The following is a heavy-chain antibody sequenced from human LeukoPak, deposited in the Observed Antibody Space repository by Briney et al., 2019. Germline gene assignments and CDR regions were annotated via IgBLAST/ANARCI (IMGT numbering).Heavy chain of an antibody. CDR1: GYTLTGYY. CDR2: INPNSGGT. J-gene: IGHJ6*03. Sequence: ASVKVSCKASGYTLTGYYMHWVRQAPGQGLEWMGWINPNSGGTNYAQKFQGRVTMTRDTSISTAYMELSRLRSDDTAVYYCARGIDPDCTNGVCYEDYYYMDVWGKGTTVTVSS. CDR3: ARGIDPDCTNGVCYEDYYYMDV. V-gene: IGHV1-2*02. D-gene: IGHD2-8*01.